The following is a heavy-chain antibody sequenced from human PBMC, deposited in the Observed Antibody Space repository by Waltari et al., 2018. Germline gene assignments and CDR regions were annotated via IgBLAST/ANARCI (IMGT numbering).Heavy chain of an antibody. Sequence: QVQLVQSGTEVKKVGASVKVSCKASGYIFTGPFIYWVRQAPGQGLEWVGRINTRNGDTDYAQKFQGRVTMTSDTPITTVYMELSSLRSDDKAVYYCARDRNYDFWTGRYGMDVWGQGTTVTVSS. J-gene: IGHJ6*02. CDR2: INTRNGDT. D-gene: IGHD3-3*01. V-gene: IGHV1-2*06. CDR1: GYIFTGPF. CDR3: ARDRNYDFWTGRYGMDV.